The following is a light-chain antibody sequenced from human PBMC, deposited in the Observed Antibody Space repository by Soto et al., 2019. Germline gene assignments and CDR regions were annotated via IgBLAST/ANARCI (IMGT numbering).Light chain of an antibody. V-gene: IGKV1-33*01. CDR3: QQYDNLFT. Sequence: DIQMTQSPSSLSASVGDRVTITCQASQDINIYLNWYQHKPGKAPQLLIYDASSLETGVPSRFSGGGSGTHFTFTITSLQPEDIATYYCQQYDNLFTFGPGTTVDLK. J-gene: IGKJ3*01. CDR2: DAS. CDR1: QDINIY.